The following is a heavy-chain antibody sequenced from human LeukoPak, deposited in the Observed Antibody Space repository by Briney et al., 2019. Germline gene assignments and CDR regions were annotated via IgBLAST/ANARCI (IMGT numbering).Heavy chain of an antibody. CDR3: ARGFLFLFSLDP. J-gene: IGHJ5*02. CDR2: ISSSGSTI. D-gene: IGHD2/OR15-2a*01. Sequence: GGSLRLSCAASGFTFSTYAVNWVRQAPGKGLEWVSYISSSGSTIYYADSVKGRFTISRDNAKNSLYLQMNSLRAEDTAVYYCARGFLFLFSLDPWGQGTLVTVSS. CDR1: GFTFSTYA. V-gene: IGHV3-48*04.